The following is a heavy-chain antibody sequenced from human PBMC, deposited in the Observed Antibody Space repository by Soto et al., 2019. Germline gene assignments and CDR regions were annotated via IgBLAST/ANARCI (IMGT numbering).Heavy chain of an antibody. CDR1: GFTFTDYA. Sequence: GGSLRLSFAGSGFTFTDYALSWVRQAPGKGLEWVATISGIGGSTYLADSVKGRLSISRDNSKNTVSLLMNSLRAEDTAVYFCARGSSGYISSWYYFDYWGRGTLVTVSS. J-gene: IGHJ4*02. D-gene: IGHD6-13*01. CDR2: ISGIGGST. CDR3: ARGSSGYISSWYYFDY. V-gene: IGHV3-23*01.